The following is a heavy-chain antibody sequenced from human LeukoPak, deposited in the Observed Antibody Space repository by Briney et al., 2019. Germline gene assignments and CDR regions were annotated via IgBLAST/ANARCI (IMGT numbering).Heavy chain of an antibody. J-gene: IGHJ4*02. D-gene: IGHD3-22*01. Sequence: PSETLSLTCTVSGGSVSSGSYYWSWIRQPPGKGLEWIGYIYYSGSTNYNPSLKSRVTISVDTSKNQFSLKLSSVTAADTAVYYCARSLARDSSGFYYRGQGTLVTVSS. V-gene: IGHV4-61*01. CDR1: GGSVSSGSYY. CDR2: IYYSGST. CDR3: ARSLARDSSGFYY.